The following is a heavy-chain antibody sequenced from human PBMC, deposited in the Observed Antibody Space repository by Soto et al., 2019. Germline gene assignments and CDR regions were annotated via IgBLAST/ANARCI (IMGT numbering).Heavy chain of an antibody. CDR1: GFTFSSYG. D-gene: IGHD3-22*01. J-gene: IGHJ5*02. CDR3: ARDLITMIPRGWFDP. V-gene: IGHV3-33*01. Sequence: QVQLVESGGGVVQPGRSLRLSCAASGFTFSSYGMHWVRQAPGKGLEWVAVIWYDGSNKYYADSVKGRFTISRDNSKNTLYLQMNSLRAEDTAVYYCARDLITMIPRGWFDPWGQGTLVTVSS. CDR2: IWYDGSNK.